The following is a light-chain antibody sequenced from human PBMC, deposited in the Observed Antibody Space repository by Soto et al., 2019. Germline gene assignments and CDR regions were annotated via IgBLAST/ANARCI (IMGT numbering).Light chain of an antibody. CDR2: GAS. CDR1: QSVSSN. V-gene: IGKV3-15*01. Sequence: ILMPEAPAALSMSPRETATLSGRASQSVSSNLAWYQQKPGQAPRLLIYGASTRATGIPARFSGSGSGTEFTLSISSLQSEDFAVYYCQQYNNWPLTFGGGTKVDIK. J-gene: IGKJ4*01. CDR3: QQYNNWPLT.